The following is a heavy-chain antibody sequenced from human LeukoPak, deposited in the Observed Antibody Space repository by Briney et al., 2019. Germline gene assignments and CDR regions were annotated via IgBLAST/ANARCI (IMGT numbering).Heavy chain of an antibody. J-gene: IGHJ5*02. Sequence: SETLSLTCAVYGGSFTDYYWSWIRQTPGKGLGWIGEVNHSGTTNYNPSLKSRVTISADTSKNQFSLKVTSVTAADTALYYCARAYNGYDYPWGQGTLVTVSS. CDR1: GGSFTDYY. V-gene: IGHV4-34*01. CDR2: VNHSGTT. D-gene: IGHD5-12*01. CDR3: ARAYNGYDYP.